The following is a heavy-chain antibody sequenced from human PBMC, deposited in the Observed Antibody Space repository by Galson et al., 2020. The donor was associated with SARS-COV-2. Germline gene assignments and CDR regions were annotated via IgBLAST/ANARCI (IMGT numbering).Heavy chain of an antibody. Sequence: GESLKISCAASGFTFSSYGMHWVRQAPGKGLEWVAVISYDGSNKYYADSVKGRFTISRDNSKNTLYLQLNSLRAEDTAVYYCAGGDSSPRGEYGMDVWGQVTTVTVSS. V-gene: IGHV3-30*03. J-gene: IGHJ6*02. CDR2: ISYDGSNK. D-gene: IGHD6-19*01. CDR1: GFTFSSYG. CDR3: AGGDSSPRGEYGMDV.